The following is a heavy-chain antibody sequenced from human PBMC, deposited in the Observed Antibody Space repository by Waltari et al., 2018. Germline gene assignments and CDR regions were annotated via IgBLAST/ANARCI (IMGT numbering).Heavy chain of an antibody. J-gene: IGHJ4*02. CDR3: ACRNSRDANSGDY. Sequence: EVQLVESGGGLVQPGGSLRLSCAASGFTFSSYWMSWVRQAPGKGLEWVANIKQDGSEKYYVDSVKGRFTISRDNAKNSLYLQMNSLRAEDTAVYYCACRNSRDANSGDYWGQGTLVTVSS. CDR1: GFTFSSYW. CDR2: IKQDGSEK. D-gene: IGHD7-27*01. V-gene: IGHV3-7*01.